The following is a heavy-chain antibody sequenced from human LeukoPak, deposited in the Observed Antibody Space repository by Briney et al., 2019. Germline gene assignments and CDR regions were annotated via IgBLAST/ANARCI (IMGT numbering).Heavy chain of an antibody. J-gene: IGHJ5*02. CDR3: ARAVAATFDP. Sequence: SETLSLTCTVSGGSISSYYWSWIRQPPGKGLEWIGYIYYSGSTNYNPSLKSRVTISVDTSKNQFSLKLSSVTAADAAVYYCARAVAATFDPWGQGTLVTVSS. V-gene: IGHV4-59*01. CDR1: GGSISSYY. CDR2: IYYSGST. D-gene: IGHD6-25*01.